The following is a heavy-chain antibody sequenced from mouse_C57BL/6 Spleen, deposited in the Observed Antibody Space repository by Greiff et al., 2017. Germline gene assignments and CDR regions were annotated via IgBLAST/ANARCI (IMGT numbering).Heavy chain of an antibody. CDR3: ARDSNPDY. V-gene: IGHV1-55*01. D-gene: IGHD2-5*01. Sequence: QVQLQQPGAELVKPGASVKMSCKASGYTFTSYWITWVKQRPGQGLEWIGDIYPGSGSPNYNENVKSKATLTVDTSYSTAYMQLSSLTSEDSAVYYCARDSNPDYWGQGTTLTVSS. CDR2: IYPGSGSP. J-gene: IGHJ2*01. CDR1: GYTFTSYW.